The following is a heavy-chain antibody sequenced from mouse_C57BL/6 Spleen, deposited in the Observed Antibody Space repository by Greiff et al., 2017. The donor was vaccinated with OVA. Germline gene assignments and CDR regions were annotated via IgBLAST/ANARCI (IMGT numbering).Heavy chain of an antibody. Sequence: VQLQQSGTVLARPGASVKMSCKTSGSTFTSYWMHWVKQRPGQGLEWIGAIYPGNSDTSYNQKFKGKAKLTAVTSASTAYMELSSLTNEDSAVYYCTRNYYGSRFDYWGQGTTLTVSS. D-gene: IGHD1-1*01. CDR3: TRNYYGSRFDY. V-gene: IGHV1-5*01. CDR1: GSTFTSYW. CDR2: IYPGNSDT. J-gene: IGHJ2*01.